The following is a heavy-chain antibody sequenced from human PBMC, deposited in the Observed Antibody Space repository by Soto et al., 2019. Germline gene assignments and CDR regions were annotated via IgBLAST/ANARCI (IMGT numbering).Heavy chain of an antibody. Sequence: EVQLVQSGAEVKKPGESLKISCKGSGYTFTSYWIGWVRQMPGKGLEWMGIIYPRDSDTRYSPSFQGQVTISADKSVSTAYVQWSSLKASDNAMYYCARGTNVVVVENVNFGLSFDMWGQGTMVTVSS. CDR2: IYPRDSDT. CDR1: GYTFTSYW. D-gene: IGHD2-15*01. CDR3: ARGTNVVVVENVNFGLSFDM. J-gene: IGHJ3*02. V-gene: IGHV5-51*03.